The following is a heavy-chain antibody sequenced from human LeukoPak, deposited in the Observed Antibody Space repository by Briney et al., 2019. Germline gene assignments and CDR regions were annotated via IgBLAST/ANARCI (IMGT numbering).Heavy chain of an antibody. CDR3: GGVGLTTVFYYYYYMDV. CDR2: IIPIFGTA. CDR1: GGTFSSYA. Sequence: RASVKVSCKASGGTFSSYAISWVRQAPGQGLEWTGGIIPIFGTANYAQKFQGRVTITADESTSTAYMELSSLRSEDTAVYYCGGVGLTTVFYYYYYMDVWGKGTTVTVSS. V-gene: IGHV1-69*13. J-gene: IGHJ6*03. D-gene: IGHD4-11*01.